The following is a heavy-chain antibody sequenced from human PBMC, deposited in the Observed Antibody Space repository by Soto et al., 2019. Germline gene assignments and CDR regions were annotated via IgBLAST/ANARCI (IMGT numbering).Heavy chain of an antibody. D-gene: IGHD6-6*01. CDR1: GFTFSSYA. V-gene: IGHV3-23*01. CDR3: TTPVYSSSSSDNWFDP. J-gene: IGHJ5*02. Sequence: EVQLLESGGGLVQPGGSLRLSCAASGFTFSSYAMSWVRQAPGKGLEWVSGISGSGGSTYYADSVKGRFTISRDNSKNTLYLQMNSLRAEDTAVYYCTTPVYSSSSSDNWFDPWGQGTLVTVSS. CDR2: ISGSGGST.